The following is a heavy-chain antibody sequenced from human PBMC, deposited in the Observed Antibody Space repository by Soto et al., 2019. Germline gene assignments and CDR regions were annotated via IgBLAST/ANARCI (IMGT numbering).Heavy chain of an antibody. Sequence: PGGSLRLSCAASGFTFSSYAMSWVRQAPGKGLEWVSAISGIGGSTYYADSVKGRFTISRDNSKNTLYLQMNSLRAEDTAVYYCAKDGSGWYYFDYWGQGTLVTVSS. CDR2: ISGIGGST. V-gene: IGHV3-23*01. D-gene: IGHD6-19*01. CDR3: AKDGSGWYYFDY. CDR1: GFTFSSYA. J-gene: IGHJ4*02.